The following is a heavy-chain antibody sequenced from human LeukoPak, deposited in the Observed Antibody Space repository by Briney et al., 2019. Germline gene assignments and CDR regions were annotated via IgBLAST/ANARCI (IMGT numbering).Heavy chain of an antibody. CDR2: INHSGST. CDR1: GGSFSGYY. J-gene: IGHJ6*03. Sequence: SETLSLTCAVYGGSFSGYYWSWIRQPPGKGLEWIGEINHSGSTNYNPSLKSRVTISVDTSKNQFSLKLSSVTAADTAVYYCARLGYCSSTSCYGPIYYYYYMDVWGKGTTVTVSS. V-gene: IGHV4-34*01. CDR3: ARLGYCSSTSCYGPIYYYYYMDV. D-gene: IGHD2-2*01.